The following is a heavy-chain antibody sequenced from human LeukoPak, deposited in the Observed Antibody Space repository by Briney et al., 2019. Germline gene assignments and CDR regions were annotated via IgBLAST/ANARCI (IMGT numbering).Heavy chain of an antibody. CDR3: AKGTGYCSSTSCRKYFDY. Sequence: GGSLRLSCADSGVTFSSYAMSWGRQAPGKGVERGSAISGSGGSTYYADSVKGGVTISRENTKKTLYMQMNSLRAEYTAVYYCAKGTGYCSSTSCRKYFDYWGQGTLVTVSS. CDR2: ISGSGGST. J-gene: IGHJ4*02. D-gene: IGHD2-2*01. V-gene: IGHV3-23*01. CDR1: GVTFSSYA.